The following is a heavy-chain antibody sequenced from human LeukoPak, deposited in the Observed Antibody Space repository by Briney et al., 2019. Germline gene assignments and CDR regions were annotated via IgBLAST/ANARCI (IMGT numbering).Heavy chain of an antibody. CDR2: IYYSGST. V-gene: IGHV4-59*01. J-gene: IGHJ3*02. CDR1: GGSLSSYY. Sequence: PSETLSLTCTVSGGSLSSYYWSWIWQPPGKGLEWVGYIYYSGSTNYNPSLRSRVTISVDTSKNQFSLKLSSVTAADTAVYYCARRLVYSGSHRDAFDIWGQGTMVTVSS. D-gene: IGHD1-26*01. CDR3: ARRLVYSGSHRDAFDI.